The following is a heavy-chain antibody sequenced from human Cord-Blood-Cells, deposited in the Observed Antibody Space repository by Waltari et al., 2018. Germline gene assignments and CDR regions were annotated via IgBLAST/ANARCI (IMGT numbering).Heavy chain of an antibody. CDR3: ARLTYDSSGYFIDY. CDR1: GGSISSSSYY. V-gene: IGHV4-39*01. D-gene: IGHD3-22*01. Sequence: QLQLQESGPGLVKPSETLSLTCTVSGGSISSSSYYWGWIRQPQGKGLEWIGSIYYSGSTYYNPSLKSRVTISVDTSKNQFSLKLSSVTAADTAVYYCARLTYDSSGYFIDYWGQGTLVTVSS. J-gene: IGHJ4*02. CDR2: IYYSGST.